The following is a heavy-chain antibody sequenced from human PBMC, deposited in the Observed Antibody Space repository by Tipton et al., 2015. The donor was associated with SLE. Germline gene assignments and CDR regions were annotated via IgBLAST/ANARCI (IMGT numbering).Heavy chain of an antibody. CDR2: ITGSAGSK. CDR3: AKSSHPRFSLWRGDFYMDV. V-gene: IGHV3-23*01. Sequence: SLRLSCAASGFTFDSYAMSWVRQAPGTGLVWVATITGSAGSKYYGDSVKGRFTISRDNFQNTLHLQMSGLTGEDTAIYYCAKSSHPRFSLWRGDFYMDVWGKGTTVTVSS. J-gene: IGHJ6*03. CDR1: GFTFDSYA. D-gene: IGHD3-3*01.